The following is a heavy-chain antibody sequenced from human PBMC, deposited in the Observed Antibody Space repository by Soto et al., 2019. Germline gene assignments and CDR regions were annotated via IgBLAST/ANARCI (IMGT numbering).Heavy chain of an antibody. D-gene: IGHD2-2*01. V-gene: IGHV5-51*01. Sequence: GASLKISCNCSGYSFSSYWIGWVRQMPGKGLEWMGIIYPGDSDTRYSPPFQGQVTISADKSISTAYLQWSSLKASDTAIYYCARGNCGSTTWYGGGDYWGQGTLGNVSS. CDR2: IYPGDSDT. CDR3: ARGNCGSTTWYGGGDY. J-gene: IGHJ4*02. CDR1: GYSFSSYW.